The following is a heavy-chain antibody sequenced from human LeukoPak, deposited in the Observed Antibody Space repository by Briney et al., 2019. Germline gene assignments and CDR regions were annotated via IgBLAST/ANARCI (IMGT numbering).Heavy chain of an antibody. CDR1: GGSFSGYY. CDR3: ARAKEYGYNYGPGFGFDP. D-gene: IGHD5-18*01. V-gene: IGHV4-34*01. CDR2: MNHSGNT. Sequence: SETLSLTYAVDGGSFSGYYWSRVRQPPGKGLKWLGEMNHSGNTNYNPSLKRGVTISVDTSKSQISLKVTSVTAADTAVYYCARAKEYGYNYGPGFGFDPWGQGTPVTVSS. J-gene: IGHJ5*01.